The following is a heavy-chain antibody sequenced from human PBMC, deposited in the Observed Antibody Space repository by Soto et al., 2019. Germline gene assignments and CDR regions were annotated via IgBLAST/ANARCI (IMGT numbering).Heavy chain of an antibody. CDR3: ARDNGYGHFDS. V-gene: IGHV4-31*03. CDR1: VASISSGRSY. D-gene: IGHD5-12*01. CDR2: MFYSGST. Sequence: PSETLSLTCTVSVASISSGRSYWSWIRQHPGKGLEWIGYMFYSGSTYYHPSLKSRVNISADTSKNQFSLRLTSVTPADTAVYYCARDNGYGHFDSWGQGTLVTVSS. J-gene: IGHJ4*02.